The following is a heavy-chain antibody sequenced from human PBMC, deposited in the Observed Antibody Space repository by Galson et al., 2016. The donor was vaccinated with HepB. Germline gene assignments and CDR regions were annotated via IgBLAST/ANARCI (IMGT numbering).Heavy chain of an antibody. CDR2: LTDSGDGT. V-gene: IGHV3-23*01. Sequence: SLRLSCAASGFTFSTYVMRWVRQAPGRGLEYVSSLTDSGDGTYYADSVKGRFTISRDNSKNMLYLQMNSLRAEDTALYYCANESSISRSFSMDVWGKGTTVTVSS. CDR3: ANESSISRSFSMDV. CDR1: GFTFSTYV. D-gene: IGHD3-10*01. J-gene: IGHJ6*03.